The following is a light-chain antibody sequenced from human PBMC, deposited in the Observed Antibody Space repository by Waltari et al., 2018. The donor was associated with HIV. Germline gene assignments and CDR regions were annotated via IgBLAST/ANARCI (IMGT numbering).Light chain of an antibody. Sequence: DILMTQSPNSLAVSLGERATINCRSIRTLVHSSDSRNCLASYHHKPGQSTKLLMYGASTRASGVPDRFSGSGCGTNVSLTSRSLQTDDVTLYYCQQYWSLGTTFGGGTKVEIK. V-gene: IGKV4-1*01. CDR2: GAS. J-gene: IGKJ4*02. CDR1: RTLVHSSDSRNC. CDR3: QQYWSLGTT.